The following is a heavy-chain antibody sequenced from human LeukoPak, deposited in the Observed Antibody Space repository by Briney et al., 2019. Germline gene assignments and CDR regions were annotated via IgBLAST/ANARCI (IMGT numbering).Heavy chain of an antibody. D-gene: IGHD2-15*01. J-gene: IGHJ3*02. V-gene: IGHV4-59*08. CDR2: IYYSGST. Sequence: SETLSLTCTVSGGSINSYYWSWIRQPPGKGLEWIGFIYYSGSTNYNPSLKSRVTISVDTSNNKFSLKLTSLTAADTAVYYCVRHLSAGRPAFDIWGQGTMVTVSS. CDR1: GGSINSYY. CDR3: VRHLSAGRPAFDI.